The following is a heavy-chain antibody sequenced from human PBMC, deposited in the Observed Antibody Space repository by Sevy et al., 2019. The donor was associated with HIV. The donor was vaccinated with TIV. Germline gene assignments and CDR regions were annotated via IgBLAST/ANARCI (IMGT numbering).Heavy chain of an antibody. CDR2: INHSGST. V-gene: IGHV4-34*01. D-gene: IGHD3-3*02. J-gene: IGHJ6*02. Sequence: SETLSLTCAVYDGSFSFYYWTWIRQVPGEGLEWIGDINHSGSTNYNPSLKGRLAISVDTSKDQFSLNLSSVTAADTAIYYCGISKLERLLDGLDVWGQGTTVTVSS. CDR3: GISKLERLLDGLDV. CDR1: DGSFSFYY.